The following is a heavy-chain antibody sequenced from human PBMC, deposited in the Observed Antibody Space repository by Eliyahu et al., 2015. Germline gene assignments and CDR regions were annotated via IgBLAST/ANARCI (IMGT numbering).Heavy chain of an antibody. CDR3: ARDRAPDGYSSGWNFDY. J-gene: IGHJ4*02. V-gene: IGHV3-21*01. Sequence: EVQLVESGGGLVKPGGSLRLSXAAXGFTFXXXSMNWVRQAPGKGLGWVSSISSSSXYIYYADSVKGRFTISRDNAKNSLYLQMNSLRAEDTAVYYCARDRAPDGYSSGWNFDYWGQGTLVTVSS. CDR2: ISSSSXYI. CDR1: GFTFXXXS. D-gene: IGHD6-19*01.